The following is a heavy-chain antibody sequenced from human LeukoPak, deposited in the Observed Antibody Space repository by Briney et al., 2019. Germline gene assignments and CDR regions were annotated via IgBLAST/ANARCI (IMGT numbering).Heavy chain of an antibody. J-gene: IGHJ4*02. CDR3: ATLPYYSSSSFDY. D-gene: IGHD6-13*01. Sequence: APVKVSCKASGYTFTGYYMHWVRQAPGQGLEWMGWINPNSGGTNYAQKFQGRVTMTRDTSISTAYMELSRLRSDDTAVYYCATLPYYSSSSFDYWGQGTLVTVSS. V-gene: IGHV1-2*02. CDR1: GYTFTGYY. CDR2: INPNSGGT.